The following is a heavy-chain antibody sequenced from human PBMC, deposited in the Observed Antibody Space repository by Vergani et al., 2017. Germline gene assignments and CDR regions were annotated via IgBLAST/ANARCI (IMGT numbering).Heavy chain of an antibody. CDR2: IYSSGST. CDR1: GGSINGTTYY. D-gene: IGHD6-6*01. V-gene: IGHV4-39*01. CDR3: ARRSSARPFDY. Sequence: QLQLQESGPGLVKPSETLSLTCTVSGGSINGTTYYWGWIRQPPGKGLEWIATIYSSGSTYYNPSLQSRVTISVDTSKNQFSLKLSSVTAADTAVYYCARRSSARPFDYWGQGTLLTVSP. J-gene: IGHJ4*02.